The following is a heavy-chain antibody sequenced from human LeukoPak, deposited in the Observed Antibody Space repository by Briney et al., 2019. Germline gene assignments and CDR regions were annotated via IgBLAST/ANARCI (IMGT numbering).Heavy chain of an antibody. D-gene: IGHD3-22*01. CDR3: ARATWLPVGLYYYDSSGYYYYFDS. V-gene: IGHV4-39*07. CDR1: GGSISSSYYY. J-gene: IGHJ4*02. CDR2: IYYSGST. Sequence: SETLSLTCTVSGGSISSSYYYWGWIRQPPGKGLEWIGSIYYSGSTYYNPSLKSRVTISVDTSKNQFSLKLSSVTAADTAVYYCARATWLPVGLYYYDSSGYYYYFDSWGQGTLVTVSS.